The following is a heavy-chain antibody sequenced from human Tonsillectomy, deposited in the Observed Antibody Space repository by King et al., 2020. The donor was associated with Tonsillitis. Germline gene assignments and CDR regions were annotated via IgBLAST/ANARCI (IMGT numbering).Heavy chain of an antibody. CDR2: INPNSGGT. V-gene: IGHV1-2*02. CDR1: GYTFTGYY. CDR3: ARVQNVLRFLEWSGPLLDV. J-gene: IGHJ6*04. Sequence: VQLVESGAEVKKPGASVKVSCKASGYTFTGYYMHWVRQAPGQGLEWMGWINPNSGGTNYAQKFQGRVTMTRDTSISTAYMELSRLGSDDTAVYYCARVQNVLRFLEWSGPLLDVWGKGTTVTVSS. D-gene: IGHD3-3*01.